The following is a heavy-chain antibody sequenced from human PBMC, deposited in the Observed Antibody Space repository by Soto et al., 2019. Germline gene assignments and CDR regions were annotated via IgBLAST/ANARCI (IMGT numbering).Heavy chain of an antibody. V-gene: IGHV1-2*04. J-gene: IGHJ4*02. Sequence: ASVKVSCKASGYTFTGYYMHWVRQAPGQGLEWMGWINPNSGGTNYAQKFQGWVTMTRDTSISTAYMELSRLTSDDTAVYYCAVSRGYYDSSGYFSPFDYWGQGALVTVSS. D-gene: IGHD3-22*01. CDR1: GYTFTGYY. CDR2: INPNSGGT. CDR3: AVSRGYYDSSGYFSPFDY.